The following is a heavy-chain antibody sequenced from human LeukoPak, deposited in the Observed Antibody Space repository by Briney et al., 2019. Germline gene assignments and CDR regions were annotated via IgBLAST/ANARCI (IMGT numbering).Heavy chain of an antibody. J-gene: IGHJ4*02. CDR1: GFTLSSYA. V-gene: IGHV3-30*01. CDR3: ARDGDGDYVFSYYFDY. Sequence: GGSLRLSCAASGFTLSSYAMHWVRQAPGKGLEWVALISYDESNTFYADSVKGRFTISRDNSKNTLYLQMNSLRVEDTAVYYCARDGDGDYVFSYYFDYWGQGTLVTVSS. D-gene: IGHD4-17*01. CDR2: ISYDESNT.